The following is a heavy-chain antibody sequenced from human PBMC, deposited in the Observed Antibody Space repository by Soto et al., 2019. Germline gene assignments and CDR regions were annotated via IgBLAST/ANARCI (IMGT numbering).Heavy chain of an antibody. CDR2: ISSNGNT. D-gene: IGHD3-3*01. CDR3: ARDTLGGAYNFLH. CDR1: GFTVSSLY. J-gene: IGHJ4*02. Sequence: EVQLVESGGDLVQPGGSLRLFCAASGFTVSSLYMTWVRQAPGKGLQWVAVISSNGNTYYADSVKGRFTISRDNFKNTVYLQMNNLRAEDTAMYYCARDTLGGAYNFLHGGQGTLVTVSS. V-gene: IGHV3-66*01.